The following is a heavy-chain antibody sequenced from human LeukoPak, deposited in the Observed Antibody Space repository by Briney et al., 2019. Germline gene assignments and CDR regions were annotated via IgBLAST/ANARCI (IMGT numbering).Heavy chain of an antibody. J-gene: IGHJ5*02. V-gene: IGHV3-23*01. Sequence: GGSLRLSCAASGFIFSSYAMSWVRQAPGKGLEWVSAISGSGGSTYYADSVKGRFTISRDNSKNTLYLQMNSLRAEDTAVYSCAKEAAYYGSGSYFVGWFDPWGQGTLVTVSS. D-gene: IGHD3-10*01. CDR1: GFIFSSYA. CDR2: ISGSGGST. CDR3: AKEAAYYGSGSYFVGWFDP.